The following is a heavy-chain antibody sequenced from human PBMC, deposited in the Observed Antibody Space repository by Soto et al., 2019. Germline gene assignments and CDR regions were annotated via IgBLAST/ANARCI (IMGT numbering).Heavy chain of an antibody. J-gene: IGHJ3*02. Sequence: SVKVSCKASGGTFSSYAISWVRQAPGQGLEWMGGIIPIFGTANYAQKFQGRVTITADESTSTAYMELSSLRSEDTAVYYCARDYYDSSGYRHHDAFDIWGQGTMVTVSS. V-gene: IGHV1-69*13. D-gene: IGHD3-22*01. CDR3: ARDYYDSSGYRHHDAFDI. CDR1: GGTFSSYA. CDR2: IIPIFGTA.